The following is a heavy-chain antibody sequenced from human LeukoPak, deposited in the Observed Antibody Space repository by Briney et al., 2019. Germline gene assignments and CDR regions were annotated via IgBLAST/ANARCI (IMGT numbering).Heavy chain of an antibody. CDR1: GFTFSRYW. D-gene: IGHD2-21*02. J-gene: IGHJ6*02. CDR3: ARERVVVTAIEDCYYGMDV. CDR2: IKGDGSEL. V-gene: IGHV3-7*03. Sequence: GGSLRLSCAASGFTFSRYWMNWVRQAPGKGLEWVATIKGDGSELAYVDSVKGRFTISRDNAKNSLYLQMNSLRAEDTAVYYCARERVVVTAIEDCYYGMDVWGQGTTVTVSS.